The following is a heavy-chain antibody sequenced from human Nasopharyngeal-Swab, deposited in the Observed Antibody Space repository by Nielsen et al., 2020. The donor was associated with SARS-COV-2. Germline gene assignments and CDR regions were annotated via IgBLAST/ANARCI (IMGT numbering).Heavy chain of an antibody. J-gene: IGHJ6*03. CDR2: ISYDGSNK. CDR1: GFTFSSYG. Sequence: GGSLRLSCAASGFTFSSYGMHWVRQAPGKGLEWVAVISYDGSNKYYADSVKGRFTISRDNSKNTLYLQMNSLRAEDTAVYYCAKAHGGGFYYYHMDVWGKGTTVTVSS. D-gene: IGHD2-15*01. CDR3: AKAHGGGFYYYHMDV. V-gene: IGHV3-30*18.